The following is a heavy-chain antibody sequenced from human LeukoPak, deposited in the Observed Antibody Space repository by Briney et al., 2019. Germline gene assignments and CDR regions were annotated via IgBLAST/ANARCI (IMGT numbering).Heavy chain of an antibody. CDR3: ARGRYYDSSGQEEDY. D-gene: IGHD3-22*01. Sequence: GALRLSCAASGFTISSYWMSWVRQAPGKGLEWVSYISSSSSTIYYADSVKGRFTISRDNAKNSLYLQMNSLRDEDTAVYYCARGRYYDSSGQEEDYWGQGTLVTVSS. V-gene: IGHV3-48*02. CDR2: ISSSSSTI. J-gene: IGHJ4*02. CDR1: GFTISSYW.